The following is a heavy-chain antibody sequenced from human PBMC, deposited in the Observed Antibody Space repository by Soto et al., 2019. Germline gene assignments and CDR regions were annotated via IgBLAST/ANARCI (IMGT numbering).Heavy chain of an antibody. CDR2: ISYDGTNK. CDR1: GFTFSVHG. V-gene: IGHV3-30*03. D-gene: IGHD4-4*01. J-gene: IGHJ6*02. CDR3: AIRPEDYNADVMDV. Sequence: QVQLVESGGGVVQPGRSLRLSCAASGFTFSVHGMHWVRQAPGKGLGWVALISYDGTNKYYADSVKGRFTISSDNSKNTPSLEINSLRADYTAVYYCAIRPEDYNADVMDVWGQETTVTVSS.